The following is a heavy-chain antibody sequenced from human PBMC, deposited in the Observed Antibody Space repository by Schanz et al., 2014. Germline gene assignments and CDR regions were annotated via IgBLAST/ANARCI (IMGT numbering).Heavy chain of an antibody. CDR1: EFTFSTDA. J-gene: IGHJ3*02. D-gene: IGHD3-10*01. V-gene: IGHV3-23*01. Sequence: DVQLLESGGGLVQPGGSLRLSCAASEFTFSTDAMSWVRQAPGKGLEWVSLISDSGDTAYYADSVKGRFTISRDNSKNTLYLQMNSLRAEDTAVYYCAEGRFGKLSAFDIWGQGTMVTVSS. CDR3: AEGRFGKLSAFDI. CDR2: ISDSGDTA.